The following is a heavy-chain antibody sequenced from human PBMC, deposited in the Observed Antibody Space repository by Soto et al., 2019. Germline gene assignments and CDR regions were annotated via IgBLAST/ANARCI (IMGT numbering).Heavy chain of an antibody. Sequence: PGESLKISCKASGYSFTSYWIAWVRQMPGKGLEWMGIIYPGDSDTRYSPSFQGQVTISADRSISTAYLHWSSLKASDTAMYYCAREGGYCSSTSCQGIDYWGQGTLGTVS. CDR2: IYPGDSDT. D-gene: IGHD2-2*01. V-gene: IGHV5-51*01. CDR3: AREGGYCSSTSCQGIDY. J-gene: IGHJ4*02. CDR1: GYSFTSYW.